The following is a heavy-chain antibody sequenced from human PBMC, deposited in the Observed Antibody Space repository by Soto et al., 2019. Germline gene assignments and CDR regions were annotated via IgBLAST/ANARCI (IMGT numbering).Heavy chain of an antibody. CDR3: AKDGAGDLPHGGSYFDY. CDR2: ISYDGSNK. V-gene: IGHV3-30*18. J-gene: IGHJ4*02. D-gene: IGHD2-21*01. Sequence: WGSLRLSCAASGFTFSSYGMHWVRQAPGKGLEWVAVISYDGSNKYYADSVKGRFTISRDNSKNTLYLQMNSLRAEDTAVYYCAKDGAGDLPHGGSYFDYWGQGTLVTVSS. CDR1: GFTFSSYG.